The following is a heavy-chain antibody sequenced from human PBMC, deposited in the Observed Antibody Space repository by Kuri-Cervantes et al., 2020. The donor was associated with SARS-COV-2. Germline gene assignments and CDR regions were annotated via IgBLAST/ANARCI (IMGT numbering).Heavy chain of an antibody. V-gene: IGHV4-38-2*02. J-gene: IGHJ4*02. D-gene: IGHD2-2*02. CDR3: ARVRYCSSTSCYTIPPDY. CDR1: GYSISSGYY. CDR2: IYHSGST. Sequence: ESLKISCTVSGYSISSGYYWGWIRQPPGKGLEWIGSIYHSGSTYYNPSLKSRVTISVDTPKNQFSLKLSSVTAADTAVYYCARVRYCSSTSCYTIPPDYWGQGTLVTVSS.